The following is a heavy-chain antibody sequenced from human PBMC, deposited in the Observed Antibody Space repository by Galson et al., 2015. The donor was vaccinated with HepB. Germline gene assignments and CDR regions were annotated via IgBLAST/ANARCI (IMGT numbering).Heavy chain of an antibody. CDR2: ISGSGGST. D-gene: IGHD3-16*01. J-gene: IGHJ4*02. V-gene: IGHV3-23*01. Sequence: SLRLSCAASGFTFSSYAMSWVRQAPGKGLEWVSAISGSGGSTYYADSVKGRFTISRDNSKNTLYLQMNSLRAEDTAVYYCAKYRSPHNYDYEEYYFDYWGQGTLVTVSS. CDR3: AKYRSPHNYDYEEYYFDY. CDR1: GFTFSSYA.